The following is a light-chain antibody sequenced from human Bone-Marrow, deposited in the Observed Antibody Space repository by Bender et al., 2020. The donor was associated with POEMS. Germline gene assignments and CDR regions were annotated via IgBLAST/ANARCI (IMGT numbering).Light chain of an antibody. CDR3: AAWDDSLSAYV. Sequence: QSVLTQPPSASGTPGQRVTISCSGGSIGRNPINWYQQLPGTAPRLVIYADDRRPSGVPNRFSASKSGSSASLAISGLRSDDEADYYCAAWDDSLSAYVFGTGTKVTVL. J-gene: IGLJ1*01. CDR1: SIGRNP. V-gene: IGLV1-47*02. CDR2: ADD.